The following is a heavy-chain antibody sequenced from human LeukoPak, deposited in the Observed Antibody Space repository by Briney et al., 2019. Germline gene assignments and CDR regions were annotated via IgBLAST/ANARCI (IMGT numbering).Heavy chain of an antibody. CDR3: ARENRGYDYVWGSYRYTGFFDY. D-gene: IGHD3-16*02. CDR2: VSYEGSNK. Sequence: GGSLRLSCAASGFTFSSYAMHWVRQAPGKGLEWVAVVSYEGSNKYYADSVKGRFTISRDNSENTLYLQMNSLRAEDTAVYYCARENRGYDYVWGSYRYTGFFDYWGQGTLVTVSS. CDR1: GFTFSSYA. V-gene: IGHV3-30-3*01. J-gene: IGHJ4*02.